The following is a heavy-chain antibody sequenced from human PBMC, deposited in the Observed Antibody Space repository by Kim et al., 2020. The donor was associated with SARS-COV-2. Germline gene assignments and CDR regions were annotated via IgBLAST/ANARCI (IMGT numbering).Heavy chain of an antibody. CDR2: ISAYNGNT. Sequence: ASVKVSCKASGYTFTSYGISWVRQAPGQGLEWMGWISAYNGNTNYAQKLQGRVTMTTDTSTSTAYMELRSLRSDDTAVYYCARELGPNWANWFDPWGQGTLVTVSS. V-gene: IGHV1-18*01. CDR1: GYTFTSYG. J-gene: IGHJ5*02. D-gene: IGHD7-27*01. CDR3: ARELGPNWANWFDP.